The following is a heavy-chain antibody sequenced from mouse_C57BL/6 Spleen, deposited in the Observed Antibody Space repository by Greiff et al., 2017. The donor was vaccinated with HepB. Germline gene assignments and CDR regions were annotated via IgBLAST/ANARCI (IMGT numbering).Heavy chain of an antibody. CDR3: TGGSSYGTGYFDY. Sequence: EVQLQQSGAELVRPGASVKLSCTASGFNIKDDYMHWVKQRPEQGLEWIGWIDPENGDTEYASKFQGKATITADTSSNTAYLQLSSLTSEDTAVYYCTGGSSYGTGYFDYWGQGTTLTVSS. CDR1: GFNIKDDY. D-gene: IGHD1-1*01. J-gene: IGHJ2*01. V-gene: IGHV14-4*01. CDR2: IDPENGDT.